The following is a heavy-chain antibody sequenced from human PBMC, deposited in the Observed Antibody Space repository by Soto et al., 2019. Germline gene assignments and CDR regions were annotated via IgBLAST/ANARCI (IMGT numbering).Heavy chain of an antibody. Sequence: EVPLVESGGGLAQSGGSLRLSCAASGFMFNDYEMNWVRQAPGKGLEWVSYISEGGTTTHYTDSVKGRFTISRDNAKESLYLQMNSLTPEDTATYFCVRDARGGGLLLWDCWGQGVVVSVSS. D-gene: IGHD3-16*01. CDR3: VRDARGGGLLLWDC. J-gene: IGHJ4*02. V-gene: IGHV3-48*03. CDR2: ISEGGTTT. CDR1: GFMFNDYE.